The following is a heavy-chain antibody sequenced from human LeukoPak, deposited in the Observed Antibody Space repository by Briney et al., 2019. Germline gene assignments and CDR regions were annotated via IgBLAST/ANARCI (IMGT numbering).Heavy chain of an antibody. D-gene: IGHD5-24*01. V-gene: IGHV4-59*08. CDR1: GGSVSSYY. J-gene: IGHJ3*02. CDR2: IYYSGTT. CDR3: ARQREMDSYDAFGI. Sequence: KTSETLSLTCAVSGGSVSSYYWTWIRQPPGKGLELIGYIYYSGTTKYNPSLKSRVTMSVDTSKNQFSLKLSSVTAADTAVYYCARQREMDSYDAFGIWGQGTMVTVSS.